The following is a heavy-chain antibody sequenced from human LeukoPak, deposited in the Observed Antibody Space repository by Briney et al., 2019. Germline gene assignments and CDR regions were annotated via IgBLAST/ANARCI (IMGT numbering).Heavy chain of an antibody. CDR2: IIPIFGTA. D-gene: IGHD5-24*01. Sequence: SVKVSCKASGGTFSSYAISWVRQAPGQGLEWMGGIIPIFGTANYAQKFQGRVTITADESTSTAYMELSSLRSEDTAVYYCARGRDGYNLREPFDPWGQGTLVTVSS. V-gene: IGHV1-69*13. CDR1: GGTFSSYA. J-gene: IGHJ5*02. CDR3: ARGRDGYNLREPFDP.